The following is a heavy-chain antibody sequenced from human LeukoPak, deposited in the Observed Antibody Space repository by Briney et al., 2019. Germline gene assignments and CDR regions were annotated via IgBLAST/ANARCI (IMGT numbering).Heavy chain of an antibody. V-gene: IGHV3-30-3*01. J-gene: IGHJ4*02. CDR2: ISYDGSNK. D-gene: IGHD3-9*01. CDR1: GFTFSSYA. Sequence: GGSLRLSCAASGFTFSSYAMHWVRQAPGKGLEWVAVISYDGSNKYYADSVKGRFTISRDNSKNTLYLQMNSLRAEDTAVYYCARDLNQYYDILTGSFDYWGQGTLVTVSS. CDR3: ARDLNQYYDILTGSFDY.